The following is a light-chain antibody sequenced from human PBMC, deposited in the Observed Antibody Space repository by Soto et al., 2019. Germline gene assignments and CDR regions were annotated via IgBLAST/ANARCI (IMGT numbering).Light chain of an antibody. Sequence: EIVLTQFPGTLSLSPGERVTLSCRASQSVSNSFLAWYQQKPGQAPRLLIYNAASRAGGIPDRFRGSGSGTDFTLTISRLEPEDFAVYYCLQYGSSPFTFGPGTKVEIK. J-gene: IGKJ3*01. CDR1: QSVSNSF. V-gene: IGKV3-20*01. CDR2: NAA. CDR3: LQYGSSPFT.